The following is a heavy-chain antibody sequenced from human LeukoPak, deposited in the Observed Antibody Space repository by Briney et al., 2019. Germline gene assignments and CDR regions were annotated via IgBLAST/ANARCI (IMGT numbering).Heavy chain of an antibody. Sequence: GASVKVSCKASGYTFTGYYMHWVRQAPGQGLEWMGWINPNSGDTNYAQKFQGRVTMTRDTSISTAYMELSRLRSDDTAVYYCARSPGYCTNGVCYWNQSFDYWGQGTLVTVSS. D-gene: IGHD2-8*01. V-gene: IGHV1-2*02. CDR1: GYTFTGYY. J-gene: IGHJ4*02. CDR2: INPNSGDT. CDR3: ARSPGYCTNGVCYWNQSFDY.